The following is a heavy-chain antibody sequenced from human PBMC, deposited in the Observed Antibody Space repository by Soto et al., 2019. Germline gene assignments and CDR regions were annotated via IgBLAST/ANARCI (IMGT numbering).Heavy chain of an antibody. D-gene: IGHD3-9*01. Sequence: PSETMSLTCTVSGGSISSSRYYWGWIRQPPVKGLEWIGSIYYSGSTYYNPSLKSRVTISVDTSKNQFSLKLSSVTAADTAVYYCARHPGRYYDILTGYYKGYFDYWGQGTLVTVSS. CDR2: IYYSGST. CDR1: GGSISSSRYY. J-gene: IGHJ4*02. CDR3: ARHPGRYYDILTGYYKGYFDY. V-gene: IGHV4-39*01.